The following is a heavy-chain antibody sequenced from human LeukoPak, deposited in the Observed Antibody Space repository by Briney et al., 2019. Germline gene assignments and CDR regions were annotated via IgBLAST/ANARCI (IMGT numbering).Heavy chain of an antibody. CDR3: TRLEPVVSSSWYVEDDY. Sequence: PGGSLRLSCAASGFTFSGSAMHWVRQASGKGLEWVGRIRSKANSYATAHAASVKGRFTISRDDSKNTAYLQMNSLKTEDTAVYYCTRLEPVVSSSWYVEDDYWGQGTLVTVSS. J-gene: IGHJ4*02. CDR1: GFTFSGSA. D-gene: IGHD6-13*01. CDR2: IRSKANSYAT. V-gene: IGHV3-73*01.